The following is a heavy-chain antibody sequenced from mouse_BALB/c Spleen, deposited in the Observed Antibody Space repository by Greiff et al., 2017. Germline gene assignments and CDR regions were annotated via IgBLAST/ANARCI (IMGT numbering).Heavy chain of an antibody. J-gene: IGHJ4*01. CDR1: GFSLSTSGMG. Sequence: QVTLKVSGPGILQPSQTLSLTCSFSGFSLSTSGMGVSWIRQPSGKGLEWLAHIYWDDDKRYNPSLKSRLTISKDTSSNQVFLKITSVDTADTATYYCARLYYGSRRYYAMDYWGQGTSVTVSS. CDR3: ARLYYGSRRYYAMDY. CDR2: IYWDDDK. D-gene: IGHD1-1*01. V-gene: IGHV8-12*01.